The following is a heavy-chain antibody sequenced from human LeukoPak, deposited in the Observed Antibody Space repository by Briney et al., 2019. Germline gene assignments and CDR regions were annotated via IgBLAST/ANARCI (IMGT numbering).Heavy chain of an antibody. J-gene: IGHJ6*02. Sequence: GGSLRLSCTASGFTFGGYAMTWVRQAPGKGLEWVSSISGGSEDSYYAGSVKGRFTISRDNSRSTLYLQMNSLRADDTAVYYCGRTIAQYSNSWLYYFYGLDVWGQGTTVTVSS. V-gene: IGHV3-23*01. D-gene: IGHD6-13*01. CDR3: GRTIAQYSNSWLYYFYGLDV. CDR2: ISGGSEDS. CDR1: GFTFGGYA.